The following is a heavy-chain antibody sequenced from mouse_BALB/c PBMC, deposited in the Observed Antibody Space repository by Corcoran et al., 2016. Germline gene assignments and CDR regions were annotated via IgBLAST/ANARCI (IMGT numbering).Heavy chain of an antibody. CDR2: ILPGSGNT. CDR1: GYTFSSHW. D-gene: IGHD2-4*01. J-gene: IGHJ2*01. V-gene: IGHV1-9*01. CDR3: AILRYYDQ. Sequence: QVQLQQSGAELMKPGASVKISCKATGYTFSSHWIEWVKQRPGHGLEWVGEILPGSGNTNYNEKFKGKATITAETSSNTVYMQLSSLTSEDSAVYYGAILRYYDQWGQGTTLTVSS.